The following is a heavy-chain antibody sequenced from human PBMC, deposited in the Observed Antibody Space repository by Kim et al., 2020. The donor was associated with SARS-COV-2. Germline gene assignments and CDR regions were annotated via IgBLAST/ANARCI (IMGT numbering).Heavy chain of an antibody. Sequence: GGSLRLSCAASGFTFSSYWMHWVRQAPGKGLVWVSRINSDGSSTSYADSVKGRFTISRDNAKNTLYLQMNSLRAEDTAVYYCARELPGQYYYDSSGYRRRPHGVDYWGQGTLVTVSS. CDR1: GFTFSSYW. J-gene: IGHJ4*02. D-gene: IGHD3-22*01. CDR3: ARELPGQYYYDSSGYRRRPHGVDY. CDR2: INSDGSST. V-gene: IGHV3-74*01.